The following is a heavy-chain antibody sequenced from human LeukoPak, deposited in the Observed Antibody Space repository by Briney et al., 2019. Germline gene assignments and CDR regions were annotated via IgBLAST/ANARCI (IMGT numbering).Heavy chain of an antibody. CDR1: GYPFTRYG. D-gene: IGHD2-2*01. J-gene: IGHJ4*02. CDR2: INPDNGNT. Sequence: AASVKVSCKASGYPFTRYGISWVRQAPGQGLEWMGWINPDNGNTKYAQKFQGRVTMTTDTSTSTAHMELRSLRPDDTAVYYCATYYCSTTSCYPYFFDYWGQGTLVTVSS. V-gene: IGHV1-18*01. CDR3: ATYYCSTTSCYPYFFDY.